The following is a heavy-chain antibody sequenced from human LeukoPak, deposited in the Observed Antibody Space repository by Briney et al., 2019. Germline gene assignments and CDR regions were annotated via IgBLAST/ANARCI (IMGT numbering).Heavy chain of an antibody. V-gene: IGHV4-59*01. D-gene: IGHD4-17*01. CDR1: GGSISSYY. J-gene: IGHJ5*02. Sequence: SETLSLTCTVSGGSISSYYWSWIRQPPGKGLEWIGYIYYSGSTNYNPSLKSRVTISVDTSKNQFSLKLSSVTAADTAVYYCARNGDYVYNWFDPWGQGTLVTVSS. CDR2: IYYSGST. CDR3: ARNGDYVYNWFDP.